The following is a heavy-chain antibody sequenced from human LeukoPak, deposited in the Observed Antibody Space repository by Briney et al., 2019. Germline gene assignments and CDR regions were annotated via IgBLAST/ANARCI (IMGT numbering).Heavy chain of an antibody. J-gene: IGHJ4*02. CDR1: GGSFSGYY. CDR3: ARGRYLTTGGGAAAGFLDY. V-gene: IGHV4-34*01. CDR2: INHSGST. D-gene: IGHD6-13*01. Sequence: SEILSLTCGVSGGSFSGYYWNWIRQPPGKGLEWIGEINHSGSTNYNPSLKSRVTISVDTSQKQFSLRLSSVTAADTAVYYCARGRYLTTGGGAAAGFLDYWGQGTLVTVSS.